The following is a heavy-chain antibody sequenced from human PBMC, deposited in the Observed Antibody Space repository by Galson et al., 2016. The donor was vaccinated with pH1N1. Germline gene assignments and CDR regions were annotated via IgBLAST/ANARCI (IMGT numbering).Heavy chain of an antibody. V-gene: IGHV2-5*02. CDR3: AHRLRRDYGDPDTFDY. CDR2: IYWDDDK. D-gene: IGHD4-17*01. CDR1: GFSLTSSEVA. Sequence: PALVKPTQTLTLTCTVSGFSLTSSEVAVAWFRQPPGKTLEWLVVIYWDDDKRYSPSLQSRVSLTMDTSRDQVVLTMDNMDPMDTATYFCAHRLRRDYGDPDTFDYWGQGALVAVSS. J-gene: IGHJ4*02.